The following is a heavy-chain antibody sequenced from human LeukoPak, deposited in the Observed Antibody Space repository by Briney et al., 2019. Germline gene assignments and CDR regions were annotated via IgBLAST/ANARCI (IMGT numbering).Heavy chain of an antibody. CDR2: ISGSGGST. D-gene: IGHD1-26*01. Sequence: PGGSLRLSCAASGFTFSSYAMSWVSQAPGKWMEWVSAISGSGGSTYYADSVKGRFTISRDNSKNTLYLQMNSLRAEDTAVYYCAKDSGSYCSDYWGQGTLVTVSS. J-gene: IGHJ4*02. CDR1: GFTFSSYA. V-gene: IGHV3-23*01. CDR3: AKDSGSYCSDY.